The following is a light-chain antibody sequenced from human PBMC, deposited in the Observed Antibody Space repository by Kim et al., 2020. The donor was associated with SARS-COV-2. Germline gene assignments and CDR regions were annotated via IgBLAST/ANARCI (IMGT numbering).Light chain of an antibody. CDR1: SSDIGGYNY. J-gene: IGLJ3*02. V-gene: IGLV2-14*03. Sequence: QSVLTQPASVSGSPGQSITISCTGTSSDIGGYNYVSWYQQHPGKAPKLMIYDVSNRPSGVSTRFSGSRSGNTASLTISGLQPEDEADYYCSAYTSISTLVFGGGTHLTVL. CDR2: DVS. CDR3: SAYTSISTLV.